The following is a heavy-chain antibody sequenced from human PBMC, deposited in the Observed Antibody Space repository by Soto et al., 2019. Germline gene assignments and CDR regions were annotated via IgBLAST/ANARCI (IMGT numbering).Heavy chain of an antibody. V-gene: IGHV4-34*01. D-gene: IGHD6-13*01. CDR1: GGSFSGYY. J-gene: IGHJ5*02. CDR3: ARGRVERYSLAFRVNWFDP. Sequence: SETLSLTCAVYGGSFSGYYWSWIRQPPGKGLEWIGEINHSGSTNYNPSLKSRVTISVDTSKNQFSLKLSSVTAEDTAVYYCARGRVERYSLAFRVNWFDPWGQGTLVTVSS. CDR2: INHSGST.